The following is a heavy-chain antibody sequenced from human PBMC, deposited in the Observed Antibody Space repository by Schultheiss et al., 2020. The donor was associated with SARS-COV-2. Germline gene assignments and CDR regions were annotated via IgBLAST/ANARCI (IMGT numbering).Heavy chain of an antibody. Sequence: SETLSLTCTVSGGSISSGSYYWSWIRQPAGKGLEWIGRIYPSGSTNYNPSLKTRVTISLDTSKNQFSLKLTSVTAADTAVYYCARTGYSSSWYGVYWGQGTLVTVSS. CDR2: IYPSGST. D-gene: IGHD6-13*01. J-gene: IGHJ4*02. V-gene: IGHV4-61*02. CDR3: ARTGYSSSWYGVY. CDR1: GGSISSGSYY.